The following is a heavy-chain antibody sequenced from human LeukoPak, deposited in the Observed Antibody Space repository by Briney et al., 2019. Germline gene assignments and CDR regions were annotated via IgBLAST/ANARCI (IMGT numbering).Heavy chain of an antibody. D-gene: IGHD3-10*01. CDR1: GFTFSSYS. J-gene: IGHJ5*02. CDR2: ISSSSSYI. Sequence: GGSLRPSCAASGFTFSSYSMNWVRQAPGKRLEWVSSISSSSSYIYYADSVKGRFTISRDNAKNSLYLQMNSLRAEDTAVYYCARASMVRGVGWFDPWGQGTLVTVSS. V-gene: IGHV3-21*01. CDR3: ARASMVRGVGWFDP.